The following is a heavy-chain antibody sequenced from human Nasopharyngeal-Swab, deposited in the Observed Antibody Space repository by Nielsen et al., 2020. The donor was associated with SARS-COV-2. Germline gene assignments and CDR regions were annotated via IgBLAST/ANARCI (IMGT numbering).Heavy chain of an antibody. J-gene: IGHJ4*02. Sequence: GGSLRLSCSASGVSGFTFSNYAMNWVRQAPGKGLEWVSGLSCSGGTIYYVDSVKGRFTISRDNSRNSLYLHMSNLRAEDTAIYYCAKGYSSGWVPYEYWGQGTLVTVSS. CDR1: GVSGFTFSNYA. V-gene: IGHV3-23*01. D-gene: IGHD6-19*01. CDR3: AKGYSSGWVPYEY. CDR2: LSCSGGTI.